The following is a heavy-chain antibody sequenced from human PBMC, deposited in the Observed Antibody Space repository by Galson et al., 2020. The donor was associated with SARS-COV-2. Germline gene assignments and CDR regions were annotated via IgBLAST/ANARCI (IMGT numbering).Heavy chain of an antibody. D-gene: IGHD3-16*02. CDR1: GYDFSGYW. Sequence: GESLKISCKGSGYDFSGYWIAWVRRMPGKGLEWMGVIYPGASDTKYSPSFPGQVTISAAKYISTVYLQGSSLQASDTAMYYCARALLYETTYYWSLDLWGRGTLVTAS. V-gene: IGHV5-51*01. CDR2: IYPGASDT. CDR3: ARALLYETTYYWSLDL. J-gene: IGHJ2*01.